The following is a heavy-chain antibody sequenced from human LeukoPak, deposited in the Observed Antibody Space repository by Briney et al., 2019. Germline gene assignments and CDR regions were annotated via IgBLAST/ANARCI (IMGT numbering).Heavy chain of an antibody. CDR3: AREGIAVADAYYYYGMDV. J-gene: IGHJ6*02. CDR1: GGTFSSYG. Sequence: ASVKVSCKASGGTFSSYGISWVRQAPGQGLEWMGWISAYNGNTNYAQKLQGRVTMTTDTSTSTAYMELRSLRSDDTAVYYCAREGIAVADAYYYYGMDVWGQGTTVTVSS. CDR2: ISAYNGNT. V-gene: IGHV1-18*01. D-gene: IGHD6-19*01.